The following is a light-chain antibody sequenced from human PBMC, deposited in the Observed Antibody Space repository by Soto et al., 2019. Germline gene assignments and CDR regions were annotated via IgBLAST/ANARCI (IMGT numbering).Light chain of an antibody. J-gene: IGLJ2*01. V-gene: IGLV2-14*03. CDR1: SSDVGAYYY. Sequence: QSVLAQPASVSGSPGQSITISCTGTSSDVGAYYYVSGYKQHPGKAPRLMMYDVNKRPSGASTRFSGSKSGNTASLTISGLQAEDEADYYCCSYSVSDTIVVFGGGTKLTVL. CDR3: CSYSVSDTIVV. CDR2: DVN.